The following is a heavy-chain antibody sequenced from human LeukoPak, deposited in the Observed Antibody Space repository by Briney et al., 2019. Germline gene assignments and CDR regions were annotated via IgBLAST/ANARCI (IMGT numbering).Heavy chain of an antibody. J-gene: IGHJ4*02. CDR2: IYYSGST. CDR1: GGSISSGGYF. Sequence: SQTLSLTCTVSGGSISSGGYFWSWVRQHPGKGLEWIGYIYYSGSTYYNPSLKSRITISVDTSKNQFSLKLSSVTAADTAVYYCARVSCGDYVYYFDYWGQGTLVTVSS. V-gene: IGHV4-31*03. D-gene: IGHD4-17*01. CDR3: ARVSCGDYVYYFDY.